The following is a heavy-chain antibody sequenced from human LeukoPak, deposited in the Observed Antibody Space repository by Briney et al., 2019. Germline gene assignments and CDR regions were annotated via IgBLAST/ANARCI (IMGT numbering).Heavy chain of an antibody. CDR1: GFSISSGYY. CDR2: IHVSGTT. CDR3: AREAERRIVN. D-gene: IGHD1-1*01. V-gene: IGHV4-38-2*02. J-gene: IGHJ4*02. Sequence: NASETLSLTCVVSGFSISSGYYWGWIRQPPGKGLEWIANIHVSGTTFYNSSLNSRVAVSIDTSKNQFSLKLSSVTAADTAVYFCAREAERRIVNWGRGTLVTVSS.